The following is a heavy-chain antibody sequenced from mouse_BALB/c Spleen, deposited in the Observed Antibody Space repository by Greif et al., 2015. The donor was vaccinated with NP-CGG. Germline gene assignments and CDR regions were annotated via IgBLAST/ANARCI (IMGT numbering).Heavy chain of an antibody. D-gene: IGHD1-1*01. CDR2: INPDSSTI. Sequence: EVQVVESGGGLVQPGGSLKLSCAASGFDFSRYWMSWVRQAPGKGLEWIGEINPDSSTINYTPSLKDKFIISRDNAKNTLYLQMSKVRSEDTALYYCAIYYYGSSYYAMDYWGQGTSVTVSS. V-gene: IGHV4-1*02. CDR3: AIYYYGSSYYAMDY. J-gene: IGHJ4*01. CDR1: GFDFSRYW.